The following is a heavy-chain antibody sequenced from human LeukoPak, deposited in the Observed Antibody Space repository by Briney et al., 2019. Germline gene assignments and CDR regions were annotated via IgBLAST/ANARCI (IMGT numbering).Heavy chain of an antibody. J-gene: IGHJ3*02. Sequence: PSETLSLTCAVYGGSFSGYYWSWIRQPPGKGLEWIGEINHSGSTNYNPSLKSRVTISVDTSKNQFSLKLSSVTAADTAVYYCARLRPNYYGSGSYLDIWGQGTMVTVSS. V-gene: IGHV4-34*01. CDR3: ARLRPNYYGSGSYLDI. CDR2: INHSGST. CDR1: GGSFSGYY. D-gene: IGHD3-10*01.